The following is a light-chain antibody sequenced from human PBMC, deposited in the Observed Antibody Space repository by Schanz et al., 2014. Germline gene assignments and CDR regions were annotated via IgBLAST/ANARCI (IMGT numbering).Light chain of an antibody. CDR2: DVT. J-gene: IGLJ1*01. CDR1: SHDVQNYNY. CDR3: SSFAGSNNFRYV. Sequence: QSALTQPPSVSGSPGQSVTISCTGASHDVQNYNYVSWYQQHAGRAPKLIIFDVTKRPSGVPHRFSGSKSGNTASLTISGLQSEDEADYYCSSFAGSNNFRYVFGTGTKLTVL. V-gene: IGLV2-11*01.